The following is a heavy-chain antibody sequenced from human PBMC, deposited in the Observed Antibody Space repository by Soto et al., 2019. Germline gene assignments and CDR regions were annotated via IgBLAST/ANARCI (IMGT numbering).Heavy chain of an antibody. Sequence: ASVKVSCKASGYSFHIYGINWVRQAPGQGLEWMGWISGYNGDTNYAQKLQGRVTMTTETSTSTAYMELRSLRSDDTAIYYCARGYCSGDNCYRRSLFHRYYYYMDVWGKGTTVTVSS. CDR2: ISGYNGDT. V-gene: IGHV1-18*01. J-gene: IGHJ6*03. D-gene: IGHD2-15*01. CDR3: ARGYCSGDNCYRRSLFHRYYYYMDV. CDR1: GYSFHIYG.